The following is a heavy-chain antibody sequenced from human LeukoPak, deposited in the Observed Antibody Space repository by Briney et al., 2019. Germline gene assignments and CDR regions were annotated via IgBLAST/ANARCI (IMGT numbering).Heavy chain of an antibody. CDR1: GGSISSSSYY. CDR3: ARHPVAVAGTFGY. J-gene: IGHJ4*02. CDR2: IYYSGST. V-gene: IGHV4-39*01. Sequence: SSETLSRTCTVSGGSISSSSYYWGWIRQPPGKGLEWIGSIYYSGSTYYNPSLKSRVTISVDTSKNQFSLKLSSVTAADTAVYYCARHPVAVAGTFGYWGQGTLVTVSS. D-gene: IGHD6-19*01.